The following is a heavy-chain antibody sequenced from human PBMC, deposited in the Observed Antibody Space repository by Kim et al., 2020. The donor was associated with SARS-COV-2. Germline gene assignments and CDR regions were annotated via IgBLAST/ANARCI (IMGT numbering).Heavy chain of an antibody. CDR2: ISGIGGSE. V-gene: IGHV3-23*01. Sequence: GGSLRLSCVASGISISNYAMSWVRQAPGKGLAWVSDISGIGGSENYADSVKGRFTISRDNSKNTLYLQMHSLTAEDTAVYYCAQDQIADSTRWFDPWGQGTLVIVSS. J-gene: IGHJ5*02. D-gene: IGHD2-15*01. CDR3: AQDQIADSTRWFDP. CDR1: GISISNYA.